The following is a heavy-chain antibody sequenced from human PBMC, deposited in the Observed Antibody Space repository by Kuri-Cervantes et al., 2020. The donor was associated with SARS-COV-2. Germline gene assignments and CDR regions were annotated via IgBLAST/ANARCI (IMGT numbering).Heavy chain of an antibody. V-gene: IGHV3-21*01. CDR2: ISSSSSYI. CDR3: ASHILRGGNPFDY. J-gene: IGHJ4*02. CDR1: GFTFSSYS. D-gene: IGHD4-23*01. Sequence: GESLKISCAASGFTFSSYSMNWVRRAPGKGLEWVSSISSSSSYIYYADSVKGRFTISRDNAKNSLYLQMNSLRAEDTAVYYCASHILRGGNPFDYWGQGTLVTVSS.